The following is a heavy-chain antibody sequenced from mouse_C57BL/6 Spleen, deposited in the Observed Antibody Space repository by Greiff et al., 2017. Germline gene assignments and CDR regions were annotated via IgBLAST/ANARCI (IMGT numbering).Heavy chain of an antibody. CDR1: GFTFTDYY. CDR3: SRSEGYLDD. CDR2: ISNKANGYAT. J-gene: IGHJ2*01. V-gene: IGHV7-3*01. Sequence: EVKLVESGGGLVQPGGSLSLSCAASGFTFTDYYMSWVRQPPGKALEWLGFISNKANGYATEYSASVQGRFTISRDNSQSILYLQMNALRAEDSATDYCSRSEGYLDDGGQGTTLTVSS.